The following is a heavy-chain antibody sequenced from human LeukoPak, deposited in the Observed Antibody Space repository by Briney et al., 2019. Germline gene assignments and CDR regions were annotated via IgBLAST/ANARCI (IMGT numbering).Heavy chain of an antibody. D-gene: IGHD6-19*01. CDR1: GFTFSSYA. J-gene: IGHJ4*02. Sequence: PGGSLRLSCAASGFTFSSYAMSWVRQAPGKGLEWVSAISGCGGSTYYADSVEGRFTISRDNSKNTLYLQMNSLRAEDTAVYYCAKSEQWPRNFDYWGQGTLVTVSS. V-gene: IGHV3-23*01. CDR2: ISGCGGST. CDR3: AKSEQWPRNFDY.